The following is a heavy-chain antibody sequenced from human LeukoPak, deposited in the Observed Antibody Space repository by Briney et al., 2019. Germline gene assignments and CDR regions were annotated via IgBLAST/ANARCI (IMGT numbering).Heavy chain of an antibody. CDR2: ISYIGST. J-gene: IGHJ3*02. Sequence: SETLSLTCAVSDDSFSSHYWTWIRQPPGKGLEWIGYISYIGSTNYNPSLKSRVTISVDTSKNQFSLDLSSVTAADTAVYYCARQKCTSTSCLTKNAFDIWGQGTMVTVSS. V-gene: IGHV4-59*08. CDR1: DDSFSSHY. D-gene: IGHD2-2*01. CDR3: ARQKCTSTSCLTKNAFDI.